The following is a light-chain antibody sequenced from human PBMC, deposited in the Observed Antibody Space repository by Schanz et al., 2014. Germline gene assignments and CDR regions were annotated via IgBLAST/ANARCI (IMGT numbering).Light chain of an antibody. CDR2: DVT. J-gene: IGLJ2*01. CDR1: SSDVGGYNS. Sequence: QSALTQPRSVSGSPGQSVTISCTGTSSDVGGYNSVSWYQQHPGKAPKLMIYDVTNRPSGVPDRFSGSKSGNTASLTVSGLQAEDEAVYYCSSYAGSNNLVFGGGTKLTVL. V-gene: IGLV2-11*01. CDR3: SSYAGSNNLV.